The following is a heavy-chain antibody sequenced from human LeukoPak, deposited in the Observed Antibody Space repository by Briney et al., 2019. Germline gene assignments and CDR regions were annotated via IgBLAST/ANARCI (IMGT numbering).Heavy chain of an antibody. CDR2: IYHSGRT. CDR1: GYSISSGYY. CDR3: ARLVYNGSGIYHYFDY. D-gene: IGHD3-10*01. Sequence: SETLSLTCAVSGYSISSGYYWGWIRQPPGKGLEWIGSIYHSGRTYSNPSLKSRVTISVDTSENQFSLKLSSVTAADTAVYYCARLVYNGSGIYHYFDYWGQGTLVTVSS. V-gene: IGHV4-38-2*01. J-gene: IGHJ4*02.